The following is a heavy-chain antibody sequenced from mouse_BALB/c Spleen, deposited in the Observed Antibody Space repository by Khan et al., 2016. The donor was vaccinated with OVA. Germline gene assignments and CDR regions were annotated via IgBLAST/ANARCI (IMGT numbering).Heavy chain of an antibody. D-gene: IGHD4-1*01. Sequence: VQLQQPGAELVKPGASVKLSCKASGYTFTSYWMHWVKQRPGQGLEWIGEINPSNGRTNYNEKFKSKATLTVDKSSSTAYMQLSSLTSEDSAFYYCARLTGTVFAYWGQGTLVTVSA. V-gene: IGHV1S81*02. CDR2: INPSNGRT. CDR3: ARLTGTVFAY. J-gene: IGHJ3*01. CDR1: GYTFTSYW.